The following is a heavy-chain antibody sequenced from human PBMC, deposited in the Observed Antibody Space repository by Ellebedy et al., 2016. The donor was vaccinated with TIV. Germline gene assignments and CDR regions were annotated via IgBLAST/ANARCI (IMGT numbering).Heavy chain of an antibody. Sequence: ASVKVSCKPPGNTFSIYAIHWVRQAPGQGLEWMGRIIPILGRPDYAQTFQGRVTIYADKSTGTPYLELSTLRSEDTAVYYCATDSRYSYGYRFNFWGQGTLVIVSS. CDR3: ATDSRYSYGYRFNF. CDR2: IIPILGRP. V-gene: IGHV1-69*04. D-gene: IGHD5-18*01. CDR1: GNTFSIYA. J-gene: IGHJ4*02.